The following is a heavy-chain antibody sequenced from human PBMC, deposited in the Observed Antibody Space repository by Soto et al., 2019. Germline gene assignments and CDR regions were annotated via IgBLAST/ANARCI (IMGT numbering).Heavy chain of an antibody. V-gene: IGHV5-51*01. CDR2: IYPGDHET. D-gene: IGHD6-13*01. CDR1: GYTFSNFW. CDR3: ARSPRSSPYFDY. J-gene: IGHJ4*02. Sequence: GESLKISCQCSGYTFSNFWIGWVRQLPGKGLEWMGTIYPGDHETRYSPSFHGKVTISADKSIHTAYLQWNSLEASDTAFYFCARSPRSSPYFDYWGQGALVTAPQ.